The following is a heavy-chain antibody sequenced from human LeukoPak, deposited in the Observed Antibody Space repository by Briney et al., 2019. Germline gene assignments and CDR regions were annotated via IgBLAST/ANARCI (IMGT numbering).Heavy chain of an antibody. CDR2: INQSGSP. Sequence: SETLSLTCGISGGSVSDYYWSWIRQTPGEGLEWIGDINQSGSPKYNPSLKSRVAIFVDTSSNQLSLNVTSVSAEDTAVYYCVRGLVKKLVRRQIYYYMDVWGKGTPVIVSS. D-gene: IGHD6-6*01. V-gene: IGHV4-34*01. J-gene: IGHJ6*03. CDR1: GGSVSDYY. CDR3: VRGLVKKLVRRQIYYYMDV.